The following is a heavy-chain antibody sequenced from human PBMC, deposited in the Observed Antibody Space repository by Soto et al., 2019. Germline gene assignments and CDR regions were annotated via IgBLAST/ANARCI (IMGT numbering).Heavy chain of an antibody. Sequence: PGGSLRLSCAASGFTFSSQAMSWVRQALGKGLEWVSAVSGSGASTYYADSVKGRFTISRDNAKNTLYVQRNSLRADDTVVYFSAKQIGYCSDGTCYFDFWGQGTLVTVSS. V-gene: IGHV3-23*01. J-gene: IGHJ4*02. CDR2: VSGSGAST. D-gene: IGHD2-15*01. CDR1: GFTFSSQA. CDR3: AKQIGYCSDGTCYFDF.